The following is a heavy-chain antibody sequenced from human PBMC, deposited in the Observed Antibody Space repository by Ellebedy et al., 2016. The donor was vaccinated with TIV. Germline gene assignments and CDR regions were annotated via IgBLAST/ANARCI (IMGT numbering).Heavy chain of an antibody. CDR3: AKEQYGSGSYWDFDL. CDR2: INASGEKT. Sequence: GESLKISCAASGFSLSYYAVSWVRQAPGKGLEWVSGINASGEKTYYTDSVKGRFTISRDNSNNTVCLQMNGLRVEDTAIYYCAKEQYGSGSYWDFDLWGRGTLVTVSS. J-gene: IGHJ2*01. D-gene: IGHD3-10*01. CDR1: GFSLSYYA. V-gene: IGHV3-23*01.